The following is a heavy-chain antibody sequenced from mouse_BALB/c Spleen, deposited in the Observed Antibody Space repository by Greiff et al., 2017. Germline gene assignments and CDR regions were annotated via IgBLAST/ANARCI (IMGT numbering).Heavy chain of an antibody. D-gene: IGHD1-1*01. CDR1: GYTFTSYW. Sequence: QVHVKQSGAELAKPGASVKMSCKASGYTFTSYWMHWVKQRPGQGLEWIGYINPSTGYTEYNQKFKDKATLTADKSSSTAYMQLSSLTSEDSAVYYCARRDYYGSSYGGFDYWGQGTTLTVSS. CDR2: INPSTGYT. CDR3: ARRDYYGSSYGGFDY. J-gene: IGHJ2*01. V-gene: IGHV1-7*01.